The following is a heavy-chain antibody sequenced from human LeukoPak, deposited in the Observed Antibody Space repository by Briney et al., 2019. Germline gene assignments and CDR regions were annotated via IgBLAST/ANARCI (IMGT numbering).Heavy chain of an antibody. CDR2: ISGSGGST. Sequence: GGSLRLSCAASGFTFSSYAMSWVRQAPGKGVEGVSRISGSGGSTNYADSVKGRFTISRDNSKNTLYLQMNSLRAEDTAVFYCAKDRDDYVWGSYLGAFDIWGQGTMVTVSS. D-gene: IGHD3-16*01. CDR3: AKDRDDYVWGSYLGAFDI. V-gene: IGHV3-23*01. CDR1: GFTFSSYA. J-gene: IGHJ3*02.